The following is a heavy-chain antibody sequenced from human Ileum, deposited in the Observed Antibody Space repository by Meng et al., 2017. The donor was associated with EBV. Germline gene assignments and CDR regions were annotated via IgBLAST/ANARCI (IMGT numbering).Heavy chain of an antibody. V-gene: IGHV4-39*01. CDR3: ARGYSSGWYYFDS. Sequence: QRQLPESGPGLVKLSETLSLTCTVSGVSIDRSSDNWGWIRQSPGKGLEWMGNIYYSGTTYYNPSLKSRVTISVDTSKNQFSLKLSSVTAADTAVYYCARGYSSGWYYFDSWGQGTLVTVSS. D-gene: IGHD6-19*01. J-gene: IGHJ4*02. CDR1: GVSIDRSSDN. CDR2: IYYSGTT.